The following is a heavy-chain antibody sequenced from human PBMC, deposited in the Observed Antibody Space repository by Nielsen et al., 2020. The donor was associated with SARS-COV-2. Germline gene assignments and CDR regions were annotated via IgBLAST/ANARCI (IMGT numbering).Heavy chain of an antibody. J-gene: IGHJ5*02. Sequence: SVKVSCKASGGTFSNYAISWVRQAPGQGLEWMGGVIPIFGATYYAQKFQGRVTMTTDTSTTTAYMELRSLRSDDTAVYYCARAVGDDYVWGSYHPPRVDRWGQGTLVTVSS. D-gene: IGHD3-16*02. CDR2: VIPIFGAT. CDR3: ARAVGDDYVWGSYHPPRVDR. V-gene: IGHV1-69*05. CDR1: GGTFSNYA.